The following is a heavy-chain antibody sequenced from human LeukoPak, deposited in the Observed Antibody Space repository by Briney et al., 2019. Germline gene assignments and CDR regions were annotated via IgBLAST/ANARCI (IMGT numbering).Heavy chain of an antibody. CDR1: GGSISSSNW. CDR3: ARAPSITIFGVVFSDAFDI. J-gene: IGHJ3*02. V-gene: IGHV4-4*02. Sequence: SETLSLTCAVSGGSISSSNWWSWVRPPPGKGLEWIGEIYHSGSTNYNPSLKSRVTISVDTSKNQFSLKLSSVTAADTAVYYCARAPSITIFGVVFSDAFDIWGQGTMVTVSS. D-gene: IGHD3-3*01. CDR2: IYHSGST.